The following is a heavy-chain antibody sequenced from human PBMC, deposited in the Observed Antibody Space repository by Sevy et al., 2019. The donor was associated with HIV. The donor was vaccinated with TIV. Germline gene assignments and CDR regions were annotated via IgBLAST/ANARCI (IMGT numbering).Heavy chain of an antibody. J-gene: IGHJ4*02. CDR1: GYTFTSYG. CDR2: ISAYNGNT. Sequence: ASVKFSCKASGYTFTSYGISWVRQAPGQGLEWMGWISAYNGNTNYAQKLQGRVTMTTDTSTRTAYMELRSLRSDDTAVYYCARFLSGYDYFDYWGQGTLVTVSS. V-gene: IGHV1-18*01. CDR3: ARFLSGYDYFDY. D-gene: IGHD5-12*01.